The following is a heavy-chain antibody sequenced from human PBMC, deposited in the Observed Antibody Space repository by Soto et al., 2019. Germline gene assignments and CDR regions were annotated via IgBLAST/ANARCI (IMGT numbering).Heavy chain of an antibody. CDR3: AYLPCSGGSCYWFSYSGMDV. CDR1: GFSLSTSGVG. Sequence: QITLKESGPTLVKPTQTLTLTCTFSGFSLSTSGVGVAWIRQPPGKALEWLALIYWDDDKRYRPSLETRLTITKDTYKNQVVLTMSNMAYVDTATYYCAYLPCSGGSCYWFSYSGMDVWGQGTTVTVSS. J-gene: IGHJ6*02. D-gene: IGHD2-15*01. V-gene: IGHV2-5*02. CDR2: IYWDDDK.